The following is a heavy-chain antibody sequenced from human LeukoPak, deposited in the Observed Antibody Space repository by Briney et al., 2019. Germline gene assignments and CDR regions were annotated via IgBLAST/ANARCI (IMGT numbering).Heavy chain of an antibody. CDR1: GFTFSSYG. Sequence: GGSLRVSCAASGFTFSSYGMHWVRQAPGKGLEGGAFIRYDGSNKYYADSVKGRFTISRDNSKNTLYLQMNSLRAEDTAVYYCAKDSGPFGEFVGGFDYWGQGTLVTVSS. CDR2: IRYDGSNK. V-gene: IGHV3-30*02. J-gene: IGHJ4*02. CDR3: AKDSGPFGEFVGGFDY. D-gene: IGHD3-10*01.